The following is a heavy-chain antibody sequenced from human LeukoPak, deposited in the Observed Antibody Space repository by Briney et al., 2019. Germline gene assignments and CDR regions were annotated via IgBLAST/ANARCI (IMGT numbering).Heavy chain of an antibody. Sequence: PSETLSLTCTVSGGSISSSSYYWGWIRQPPGKGLEWIGSIYYSGSTYYNPSLKSRVTISVDTSKNQFSLKLSSVTAADTAVYYCERLAAAGINWFDPWGQGTLVTVSS. CDR1: GGSISSSSYY. CDR3: ERLAAAGINWFDP. D-gene: IGHD6-13*01. CDR2: IYYSGST. V-gene: IGHV4-39*01. J-gene: IGHJ5*02.